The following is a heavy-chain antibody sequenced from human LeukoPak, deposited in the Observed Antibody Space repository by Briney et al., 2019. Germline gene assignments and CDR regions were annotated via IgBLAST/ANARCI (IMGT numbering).Heavy chain of an antibody. D-gene: IGHD6-19*01. Sequence: GGSLRLSCAASGFTFSSYAMYWVRQAPGKGLEWVSGIFGSGGSTHYADSVKGRFTISRDNSKNTVYMQMTSLRAEDTAVYYCAKTTTGYSSGRFPGWPVDYWGQGTLVTVSS. V-gene: IGHV3-23*01. J-gene: IGHJ4*02. CDR2: IFGSGGST. CDR1: GFTFSSYA. CDR3: AKTTTGYSSGRFPGWPVDY.